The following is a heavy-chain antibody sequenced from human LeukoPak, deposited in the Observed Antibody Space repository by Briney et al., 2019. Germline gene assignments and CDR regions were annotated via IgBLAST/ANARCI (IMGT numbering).Heavy chain of an antibody. CDR3: ARPIAPRYYFDY. V-gene: IGHV4-38-2*01. Sequence: SETLSLTCAVSGYSISSGYYWGWIRQPPGKGPEWIGSIYHSGSTYYNPSLKSRVTISVDTSKNQFSLKLSSVTAADTAVYYCARPIAPRYYFDYWGQGTLVTVSS. J-gene: IGHJ4*02. CDR1: GYSISSGYY. CDR2: IYHSGST.